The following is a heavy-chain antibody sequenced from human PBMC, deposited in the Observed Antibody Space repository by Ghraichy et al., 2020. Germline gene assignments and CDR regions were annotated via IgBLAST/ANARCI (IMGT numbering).Heavy chain of an antibody. CDR3: AFSATYYDFWSGHGGMDV. Sequence: GGSLRLSCAASGFTVSSNYMSWVRQAPGKGLEWVSVIYSGGSTYYADSVKGRFTISRDNSKNTLYLQMNSLRAEDTAVYYCAFSATYYDFWSGHGGMDVWGQGTTVTVSS. D-gene: IGHD3-3*01. V-gene: IGHV3-53*01. J-gene: IGHJ6*02. CDR2: IYSGGST. CDR1: GFTVSSNY.